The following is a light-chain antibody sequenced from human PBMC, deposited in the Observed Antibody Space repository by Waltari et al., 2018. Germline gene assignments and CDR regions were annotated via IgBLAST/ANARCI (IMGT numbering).Light chain of an antibody. V-gene: IGKV3-20*01. CDR3: HQSAGSPQT. J-gene: IGKJ2*01. CDR1: QNRGANY. Sequence: EIVMPHSPGILSLSTGERATLFCTASQNRGANYVAWYQHPPGQPPRLLLFGASSRAAGIPDSFSGRGSATDFTLTINRLEPEDFTMYFCHQSAGSPQTFGQGTKLDIK. CDR2: GAS.